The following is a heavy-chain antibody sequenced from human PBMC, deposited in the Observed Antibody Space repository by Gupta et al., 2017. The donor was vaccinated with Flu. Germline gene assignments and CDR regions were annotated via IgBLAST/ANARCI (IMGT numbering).Heavy chain of an antibody. J-gene: IGHJ6*02. CDR3: AQELAAFGKGLADV. CDR2: IRNSGDKT. V-gene: IGHV3-23*01. D-gene: IGHD6-13*01. CDR1: GFTFGSYA. Sequence: EMQLLESGGGLVQPGGPLRLSCVVSGFTFGSYAMTWVRQAPGKGLEWVSSIRNSGDKTYYADSVKGRFTISRDNSRNTLFLQMNSLRVDDTALYFCAQELAAFGKGLADVWGQGNTATVSS.